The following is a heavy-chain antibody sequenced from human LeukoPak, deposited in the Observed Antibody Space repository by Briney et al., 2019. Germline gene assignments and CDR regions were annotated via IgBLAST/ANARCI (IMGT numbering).Heavy chain of an antibody. CDR1: GASYDAYY. CDR3: AVGITILGVAASFDS. D-gene: IGHD3-3*01. V-gene: IGHV4-34*01. CDR2: IDHRGTA. Sequence: SETLSLTCAVYGASYDAYYWSWIRQPPGKGLEWIGDIDHRGTATYNPSLKSRLTISADASKNQFSLKLNSVTDADTAVYYCAVGITILGVAASFDSWGQGNLVIVSS. J-gene: IGHJ4*02.